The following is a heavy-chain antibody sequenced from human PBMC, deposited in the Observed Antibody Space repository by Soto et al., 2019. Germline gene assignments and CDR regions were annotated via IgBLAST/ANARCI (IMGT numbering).Heavy chain of an antibody. CDR3: ARGLGGLMDD. D-gene: IGHD3-16*01. CDR2: IIPILGET. J-gene: IGHJ6*02. Sequence: QVQMVQSGAEVKKPGSSVRVSCKASGTIFSSYTISWVRQAPGQGLEWMGRIIPILGETNSAQKFQDRVTLTADKATNTAYMELNSLILEETAVYYCARGLGGLMDDLGQGTTVTVSS. CDR1: GTIFSSYT. V-gene: IGHV1-69*08.